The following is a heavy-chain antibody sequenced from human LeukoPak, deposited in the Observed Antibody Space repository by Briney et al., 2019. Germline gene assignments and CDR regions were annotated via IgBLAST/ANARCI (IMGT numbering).Heavy chain of an antibody. V-gene: IGHV3-43*01. Sequence: GGSLRLSCAGSGFIFDDYTMHWVRQAPGKGLEWVSVISWDGVWTYYADSVKGRFTVSRDNSKNSLYLQMRTLTTEDTALYYCARERVGRDYFDYRGQGTLVTVSS. CDR1: GFIFDDYT. J-gene: IGHJ4*02. CDR3: ARERVGRDYFDY. D-gene: IGHD1-1*01. CDR2: ISWDGVWT.